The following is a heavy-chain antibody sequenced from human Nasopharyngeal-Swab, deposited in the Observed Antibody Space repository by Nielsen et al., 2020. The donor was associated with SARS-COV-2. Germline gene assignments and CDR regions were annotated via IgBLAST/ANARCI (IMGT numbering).Heavy chain of an antibody. CDR2: ISGSGGST. CDR3: AKGSLVVPAAYFDN. Sequence: GESLKISCAASGFTVSTNYMSWVRQAPGKGLEWVSAISGSGGSTYYADSVKGRFTISRDNSKNTLYLQMNSLRAEDTAVYYCAKGSLVVPAAYFDNWGQGTLVTVSS. CDR1: GFTVSTNY. V-gene: IGHV3-23*01. D-gene: IGHD2-2*01. J-gene: IGHJ4*02.